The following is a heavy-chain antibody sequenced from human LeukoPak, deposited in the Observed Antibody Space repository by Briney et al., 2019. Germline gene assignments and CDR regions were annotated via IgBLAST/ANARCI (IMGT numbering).Heavy chain of an antibody. CDR1: GYTFTSYS. Sequence: ASVKVSCTASGYTFTSYSISWGRHAPRQGLEWMGWISAYNGNTNYAQKLQGRVTMTPDTSTSTAYMELRSLRSDYTAVYYCARVLYYDSPYYYYMDVWGKGTTVTVSS. D-gene: IGHD3-22*01. V-gene: IGHV1-18*01. CDR3: ARVLYYDSPYYYYMDV. CDR2: ISAYNGNT. J-gene: IGHJ6*03.